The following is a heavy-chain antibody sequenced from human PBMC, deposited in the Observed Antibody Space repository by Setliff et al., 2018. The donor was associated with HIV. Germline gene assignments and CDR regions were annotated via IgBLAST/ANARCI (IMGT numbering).Heavy chain of an antibody. CDR2: IDSSGVTK. CDR1: VFENNFRKFE. V-gene: IGHV3-48*03. Sequence: GGSLRLSCAASVFENNFRKFEMNWVRQAPGKGLEWISYIDSSGVTKHYADSVKGRFTISRDSSRNTLYIQMNSLRVEDTAVYYCARWTFLDYGVSSGDAFDFWGQGNAGHRLL. J-gene: IGHJ3*01. D-gene: IGHD4-17*01. CDR3: ARWTFLDYGVSSGDAFDF.